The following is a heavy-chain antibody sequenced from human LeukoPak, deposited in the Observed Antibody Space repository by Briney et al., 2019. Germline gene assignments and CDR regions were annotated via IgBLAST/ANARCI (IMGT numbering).Heavy chain of an antibody. CDR3: ARLLIPPGGYGSGSYYFDY. V-gene: IGHV4-39*01. J-gene: IGHJ4*02. D-gene: IGHD3-10*01. CDR1: GGSISSSSYY. CDR2: IYYSGST. Sequence: KPSETLSLTCTVSGGSISSSSYYWGWIRQPPGKGLEWIGSIYYSGSTYYNPSLKSRVTISVDTSKNQFSLKLSSVTAADTAVYYCARLLIPPGGYGSGSYYFDYWGQGTPVTVSS.